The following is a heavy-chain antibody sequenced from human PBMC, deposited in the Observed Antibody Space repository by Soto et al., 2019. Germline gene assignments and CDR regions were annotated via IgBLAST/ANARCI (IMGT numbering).Heavy chain of an antibody. CDR3: ARGSGTYYYYGMDV. CDR1: GGSISSYY. D-gene: IGHD1-26*01. V-gene: IGHV4-59*01. J-gene: IGHJ6*02. CDR2: IYYSGST. Sequence: SETLSLTCTVSGGSISSYYWSWIRQPPGKGLEWIGYIYYSGSTNYNPSLKSRVTISVDTSKNQFSLKLSSVTAADTAVYYCARGSGTYYYYGMDVWGQGTTVTISS.